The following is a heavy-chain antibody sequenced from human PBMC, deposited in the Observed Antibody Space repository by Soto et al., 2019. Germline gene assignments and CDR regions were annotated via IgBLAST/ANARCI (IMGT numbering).Heavy chain of an antibody. Sequence: ASVKVSCKASGYTFTSYYMHWVRQAPGQGLEWMRWINPNSSGTNYAQKFQGWVTMTRDTSISTAYMELSRLRSDDTAVYYCARDRIKAGYCSSTSCYYYYGMDVWGQGTTVTVSS. CDR1: GYTFTSYY. CDR2: INPNSSGT. V-gene: IGHV1-2*04. D-gene: IGHD2-2*01. CDR3: ARDRIKAGYCSSTSCYYYYGMDV. J-gene: IGHJ6*02.